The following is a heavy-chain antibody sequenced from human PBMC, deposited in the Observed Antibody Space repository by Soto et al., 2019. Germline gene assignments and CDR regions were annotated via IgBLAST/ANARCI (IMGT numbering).Heavy chain of an antibody. D-gene: IGHD3-3*01. Sequence: GGSLRLSCAASGFTFSSYAMSWVRQAPGKGLEWVSAISGSGGSTYYADSVKGRFTISRDNSKNTLYLQMNSLRAEDTAVYYCAKDXTPDYDFWSGYAYGMDVWGQGTTVTVSS. CDR3: AKDXTPDYDFWSGYAYGMDV. J-gene: IGHJ6*02. CDR2: ISGSGGST. V-gene: IGHV3-23*01. CDR1: GFTFSSYA.